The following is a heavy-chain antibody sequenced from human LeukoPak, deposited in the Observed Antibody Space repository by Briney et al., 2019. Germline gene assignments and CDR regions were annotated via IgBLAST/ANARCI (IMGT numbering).Heavy chain of an antibody. D-gene: IGHD3-16*01. CDR1: GASISAHY. CDR3: ATFGTYPVHVSYSYYYLDV. Sequence: SETLSLTCTVSGASISAHYWSWIRQPPGKGLEYIGDVYYTGTTNYNPSLQSRVTMSVDTSKNQFSLRLTSVTAADTAVYYCATFGTYPVHVSYSYYYLDVWGQGATVTVSS. CDR2: VYYTGTT. V-gene: IGHV4-59*11. J-gene: IGHJ6*03.